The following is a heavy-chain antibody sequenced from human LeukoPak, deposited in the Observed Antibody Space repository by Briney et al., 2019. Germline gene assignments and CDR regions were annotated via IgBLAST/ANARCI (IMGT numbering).Heavy chain of an antibody. D-gene: IGHD1-26*01. CDR3: AKGIVGGTAWIFDF. Sequence: PGGSLRLSCAASGFTFSSYAMTWVRHAPGKGLEWVSGISGSGGSTYYADSVKGRFSISRDNSKNTLYLQMNSQRPEDTAMYYCAKGIVGGTAWIFDFWGQGTLVTVSS. J-gene: IGHJ4*02. V-gene: IGHV3-23*01. CDR2: ISGSGGST. CDR1: GFTFSSYA.